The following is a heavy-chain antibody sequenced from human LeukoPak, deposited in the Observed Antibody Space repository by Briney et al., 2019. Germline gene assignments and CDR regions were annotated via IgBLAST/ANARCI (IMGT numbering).Heavy chain of an antibody. CDR3: ARDPDGRSAFDI. D-gene: IGHD5-24*01. V-gene: IGHV1-46*01. CDR1: GYTFTSYY. J-gene: IGHJ3*02. CDR2: INPSGGST. Sequence: GSVEVSCKASGYTFTSYYMHWVRQAPGQGLEWMGIINPSGGSTSYAQKFQGRVTMTRDTSTSTAYMELSSLRSEDTAVYYCARDPDGRSAFDIWGQGTMVTVSS.